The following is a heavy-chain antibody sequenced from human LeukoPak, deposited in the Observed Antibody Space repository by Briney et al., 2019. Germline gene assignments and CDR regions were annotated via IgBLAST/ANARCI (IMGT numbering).Heavy chain of an antibody. V-gene: IGHV3-15*01. J-gene: IGHJ4*02. CDR3: TTDPAAAGTVLFDY. CDR2: IKSKTDGGTT. D-gene: IGHD6-13*01. Sequence: GGSLRLSCAASGFTFSNAWMSWVRQAPGKGLEWVGRIKSKTDGGTTDYAAPVKGRFTISGDDSKNTLYLQMNSLKTEDTAVYYCTTDPAAAGTVLFDYWGQGTLVTVSS. CDR1: GFTFSNAW.